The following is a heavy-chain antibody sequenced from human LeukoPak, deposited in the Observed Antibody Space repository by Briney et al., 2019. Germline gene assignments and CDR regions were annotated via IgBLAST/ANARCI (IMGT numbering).Heavy chain of an antibody. V-gene: IGHV3-64D*06. D-gene: IGHD1-1*01. CDR2: ISSNGGNI. Sequence: GGSLRLSCSASGFTFSSYAMHWVRQAPGEGLEYVSTISSNGGNIYYADSVKGRFTISRDNSKNTLHLQMSSLRPDDTAVYYCVREWYSAMYWGQGTLVTVSS. CDR1: GFTFSSYA. J-gene: IGHJ4*02. CDR3: VREWYSAMY.